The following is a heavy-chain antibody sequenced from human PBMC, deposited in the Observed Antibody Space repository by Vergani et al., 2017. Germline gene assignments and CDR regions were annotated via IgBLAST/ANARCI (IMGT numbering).Heavy chain of an antibody. V-gene: IGHV4-30-4*08. Sequence: QVQLQESGPGLVKPSQTLSLTCTVSGGSISSGDYYWSWIRQPPGKGLEWIGYIYYSGSTYYNPSLKSRVTISVDTSKNQFSLKLSSVTAADTAVYYCARVYGISWSRRYYYYYGMDVWGQGTTVTVSS. CDR1: GGSISSGDYY. D-gene: IGHD6-13*01. CDR2: IYYSGST. J-gene: IGHJ6*02. CDR3: ARVYGISWSRRYYYYYGMDV.